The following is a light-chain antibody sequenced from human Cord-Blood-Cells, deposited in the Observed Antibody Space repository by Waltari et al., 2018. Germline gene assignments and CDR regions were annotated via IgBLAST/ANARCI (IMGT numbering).Light chain of an antibody. V-gene: IGLV1-40*01. CDR2: GNS. Sequence: QSVLTQPPSVSGAPGPRGTISCTGSSSNIWAGYDLHWYQQLPGTAPKLLIYGNSNRPSGVPDRFSGSKSGTSASLAITGLQAEDEADYYCQSYDSSLSGSVFGGGTKLTVL. CDR1: SSNIWAGYD. CDR3: QSYDSSLSGSV. J-gene: IGLJ2*01.